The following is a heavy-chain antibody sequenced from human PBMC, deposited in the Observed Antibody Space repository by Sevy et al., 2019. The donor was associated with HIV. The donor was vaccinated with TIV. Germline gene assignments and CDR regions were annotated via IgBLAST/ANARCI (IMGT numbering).Heavy chain of an antibody. CDR3: ARASLRFWEWVSRGYGMDV. Sequence: GGSLRLSCAASGFTFSSYWMSWVRQAPGKGLEWVANIKQDGSEKYHVDSVKGRFTISRDNAKNSLYLQMKSLRAEDTAVYYCARASLRFWEWVSRGYGMDVWGQGTTVTVSS. CDR1: GFTFSSYW. CDR2: IKQDGSEK. J-gene: IGHJ6*02. V-gene: IGHV3-7*01. D-gene: IGHD3-3*01.